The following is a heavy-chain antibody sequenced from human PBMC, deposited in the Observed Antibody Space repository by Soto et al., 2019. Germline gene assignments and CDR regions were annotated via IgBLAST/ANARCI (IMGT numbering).Heavy chain of an antibody. V-gene: IGHV1-18*04. D-gene: IGHD3-22*01. Sequence: QVQLVQSGAEVKKPGASVKVSCKASGYTFTIYGISWVRQAPGQGLEWMGWISGYNGNTDYAQNLQDRVTLTTDASTSSVYMELRSLRSDDTAVDYCARVDYYDSSGYYGYWGQGTVITVSS. CDR3: ARVDYYDSSGYYGY. J-gene: IGHJ4*02. CDR2: ISGYNGNT. CDR1: GYTFTIYG.